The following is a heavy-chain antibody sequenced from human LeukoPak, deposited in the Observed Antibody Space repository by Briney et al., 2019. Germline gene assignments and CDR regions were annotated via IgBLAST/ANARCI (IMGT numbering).Heavy chain of an antibody. CDR2: ISSSSSYI. J-gene: IGHJ4*02. D-gene: IGHD6-13*01. CDR1: GFTFSSYS. V-gene: IGHV3-21*01. CDR3: ARAGYSSSWYPLDY. Sequence: KSGGSLRLSCAASGFTFSSYSMNWVRQAPGKGLEWVSSISSSSSYIYYADSVKGRFTISRDNAKNSLYLQMNSLRAEDTAVYYCARAGYSSSWYPLDYWGQGTLVTVSS.